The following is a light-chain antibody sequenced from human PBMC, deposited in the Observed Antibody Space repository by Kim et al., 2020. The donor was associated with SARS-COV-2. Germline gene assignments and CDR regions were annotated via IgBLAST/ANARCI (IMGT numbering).Light chain of an antibody. CDR3: ASYAGGV. V-gene: IGLV2-23*02. CDR2: EVF. J-gene: IGLJ2*01. CDR1: TSDVGSYNL. Sequence: GSPGQSIPISCSGITSDVGSYNLVSWYQQHPGKAPKLMIYEVFMRPSGVSNRFSGSKSDNTASLTISGLQAEDEADYYCASYAGGVFGGGTKVTVL.